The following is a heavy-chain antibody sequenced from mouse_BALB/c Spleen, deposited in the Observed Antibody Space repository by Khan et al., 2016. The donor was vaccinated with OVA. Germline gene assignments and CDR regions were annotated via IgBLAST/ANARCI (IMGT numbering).Heavy chain of an antibody. Sequence: EVQLVESGGDLVRPGGSLKLSCAASGFTFSAYGMSWVRQSPDKRLEWVATINSDGYYTYYSDSLKGRFIISRDNAKHTLYLQMRSLKSEATAMYYKASHLSGSIAYWGQGTLVTVSA. V-gene: IGHV5-6*01. CDR1: GFTFSAYG. D-gene: IGHD1-3*01. CDR3: ASHLSGSIAY. CDR2: INSDGYYT. J-gene: IGHJ3*01.